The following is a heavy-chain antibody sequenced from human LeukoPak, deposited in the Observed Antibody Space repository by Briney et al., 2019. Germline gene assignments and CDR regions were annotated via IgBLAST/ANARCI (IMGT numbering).Heavy chain of an antibody. CDR3: ARGRRAAGTRFQH. CDR2: INHSGST. D-gene: IGHD6-13*01. V-gene: IGHV4-34*01. J-gene: IGHJ1*01. CDR1: GGSFSGYY. Sequence: PSETLSLTCAVYGGSFSGYYWSWIRQPPGKGLEWIGEINHSGSTNYNPSLKSRVTISVDTSKNQFSLKLSSVTAADTAVYYCARGRRAAGTRFQHWGQGTLVTVSS.